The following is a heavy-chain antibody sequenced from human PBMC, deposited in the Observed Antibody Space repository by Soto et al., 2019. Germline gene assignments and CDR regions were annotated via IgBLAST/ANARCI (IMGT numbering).Heavy chain of an antibody. V-gene: IGHV3-23*01. Sequence: EVQLSESGGGLVQPGGSLRLSCAASGFTFSTYAMSWVRQAPGEGLEWVSGISGSGGVTYFADSVKGRFTISRDNSKNTLFLQMNSLRADDTAVYYCAKRQGSSLGAWHFDYWGQGTLVTVSS. CDR3: AKRQGSSLGAWHFDY. J-gene: IGHJ4*02. D-gene: IGHD2-15*01. CDR2: ISGSGGVT. CDR1: GFTFSTYA.